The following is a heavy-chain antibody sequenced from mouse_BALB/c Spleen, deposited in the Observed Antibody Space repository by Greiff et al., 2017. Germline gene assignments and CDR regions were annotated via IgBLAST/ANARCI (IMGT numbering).Heavy chain of an antibody. CDR2: SRNKANDYTT. Sequence: EVKVVESGGGLVQPGGSLRLSCATSGFTFSDFYMEWVRQPPGKRLEWIAASRNKANDYTTEYSASVKGRFIVSRDTSQSILYLQMNALRAEDTAIYYCARELTGTGAMDYWGQGTSVTVSS. CDR1: GFTFSDFY. V-gene: IGHV7-1*02. J-gene: IGHJ4*01. CDR3: ARELTGTGAMDY. D-gene: IGHD4-1*01.